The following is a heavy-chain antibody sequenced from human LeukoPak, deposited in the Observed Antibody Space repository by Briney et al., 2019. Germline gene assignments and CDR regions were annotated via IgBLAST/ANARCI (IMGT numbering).Heavy chain of an antibody. CDR1: GFTFSDYY. J-gene: IGHJ6*03. Sequence: GGSLRLSCAASGFTFSDYYMSWIRQAPGKGLEWVSYISSSGRTIYYADSVKGRFTISRDNAKNSLYLQMNSLRAEDTAVYYCARDPYYYYYMDVWGKGTTVTVSS. V-gene: IGHV3-11*01. CDR2: ISSSGRTI. CDR3: ARDPYYYYYMDV.